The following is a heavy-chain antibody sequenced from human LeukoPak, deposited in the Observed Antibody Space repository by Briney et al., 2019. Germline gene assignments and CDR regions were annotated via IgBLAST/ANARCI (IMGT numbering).Heavy chain of an antibody. CDR2: IYWDDDN. Sequence: SGPTLVNPTRTLTLTCTFSGFSLRTGGVGVGWIRQPPGKALEWLSLIYWDDDNQYSPSLKSRLTITKDPSKNQVGLTMNNMDHVDTAPYYCAHNNGYCDGETCYIGGDFDSWGQGTLVTVSS. D-gene: IGHD2-15*01. J-gene: IGHJ4*02. CDR1: GFSLRTGGVG. V-gene: IGHV2-5*02. CDR3: AHNNGYCDGETCYIGGDFDS.